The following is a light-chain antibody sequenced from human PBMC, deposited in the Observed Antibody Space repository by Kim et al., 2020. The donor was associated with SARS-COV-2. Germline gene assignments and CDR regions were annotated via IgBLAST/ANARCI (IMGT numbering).Light chain of an antibody. Sequence: EIVLTQSPGTLSLSPGERATLSCRASQNVNSNYLAWYQQKPGQAPRLLIYGASSRATGIPDGFSGSGSGTDFTLTISRLEPEDFAVYYCQQYGSSPITFGQGTRLEIK. V-gene: IGKV3-20*01. CDR3: QQYGSSPIT. CDR2: GAS. CDR1: QNVNSNY. J-gene: IGKJ5*01.